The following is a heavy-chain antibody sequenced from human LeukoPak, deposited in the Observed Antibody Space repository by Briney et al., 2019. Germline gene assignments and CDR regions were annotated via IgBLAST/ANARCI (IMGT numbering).Heavy chain of an antibody. CDR2: IHYSGST. CDR3: ARKYYDILTGYWYFDY. CDR1: GGSISSYY. Sequence: PSETLSPTRTVSGGSISSYYWSWIRQPPGKGLEWIGYIHYSGSTNYNPSLKSRVTISVDTSKNQFSLKLSSVTSADTAVYYCARKYYDILTGYWYFDYWGQGTLVTVSS. D-gene: IGHD3-9*01. J-gene: IGHJ4*02. V-gene: IGHV4-59*01.